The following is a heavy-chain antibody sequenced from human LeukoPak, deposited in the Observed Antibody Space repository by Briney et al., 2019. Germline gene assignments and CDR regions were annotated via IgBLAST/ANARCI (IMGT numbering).Heavy chain of an antibody. CDR3: ARDVLGDYDY. V-gene: IGHV3-48*01. CDR1: EFTFSTYW. D-gene: IGHD4-17*01. J-gene: IGHJ4*02. Sequence: PGGSLRLSCAASEFTFSTYWMSWVRQAPGKGLEWISYITPSSSSIYYADSVRGRFTTSRDNAKNSMYLQMNSLRTEDTAVYYCARDVLGDYDYWGQGTLVSVSS. CDR2: ITPSSSSI.